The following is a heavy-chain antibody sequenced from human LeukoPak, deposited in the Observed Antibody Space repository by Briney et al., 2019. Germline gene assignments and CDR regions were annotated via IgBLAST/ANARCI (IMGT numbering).Heavy chain of an antibody. D-gene: IGHD3-10*01. J-gene: IGHJ4*02. V-gene: IGHV3-7*01. CDR2: IKQDGSEK. CDR3: ARDLVGG. Sequence: GGSLRLSCAASGFTFSSYLMSWVRQAPGKGLEWVANIKQDGSEKYYVDSVKGRFTISRDNAKNSLYLQMNSLRAEDTAVYYCARDLVGGWGQGTLVTVSS. CDR1: GFTFSSYL.